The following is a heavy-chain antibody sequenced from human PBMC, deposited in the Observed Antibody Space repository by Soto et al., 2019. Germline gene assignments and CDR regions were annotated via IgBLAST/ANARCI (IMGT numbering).Heavy chain of an antibody. D-gene: IGHD1-26*01. CDR2: ISHEGGTE. CDR3: AKEGSPKVSRWDDY. CDR1: GFPFSDYG. Sequence: QVQLAESGGGVVQPGGSLRLSCAASGFPFSDYGIDWIRQAPGKGLEWVAVISHEGGTEYYVESVRGRFTVSRDNSKNIVYLQMDSLRPEDTAVYFCAKEGSPKVSRWDDYWGQGTLVTVSS. V-gene: IGHV3-30*18. J-gene: IGHJ4*02.